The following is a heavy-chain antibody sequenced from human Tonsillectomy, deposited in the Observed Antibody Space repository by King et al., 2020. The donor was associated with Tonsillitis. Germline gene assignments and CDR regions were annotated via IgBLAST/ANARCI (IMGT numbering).Heavy chain of an antibody. V-gene: IGHV4-59*13. CDR3: ARDGWSGYQGLLDY. J-gene: IGHJ4*02. D-gene: IGHD3-3*01. CDR1: GAFITTYN. Sequence: VQLQESGPGLVKPSETLSLTCAVSGAFITTYNWSWIRQPPGQGLEWIGYIFYSGTTDYNPFLKGRAIISVDTSKNQFSLKLSSVTPADTAVYYCARDGWSGYQGLLDYWGQGALVTVSS. CDR2: IFYSGTT.